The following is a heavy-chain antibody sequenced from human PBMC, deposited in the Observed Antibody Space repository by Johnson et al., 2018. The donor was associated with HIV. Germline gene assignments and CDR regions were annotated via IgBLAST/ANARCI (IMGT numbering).Heavy chain of an antibody. J-gene: IGHJ3*02. CDR3: AETPGIAAAGTGYAFDI. Sequence: QVQLVESGGGVVQPGRSLRLSCAASGFTFSSYAMHWVRQAPGKGLEWVAVISYDGSNKYYADSVKGRFTISRDNSKNTLSLQMNSLRAEDTAVYYCAETPGIAAAGTGYAFDIWGQGTMVTVSS. D-gene: IGHD6-13*01. CDR1: GFTFSSYA. V-gene: IGHV3-30*04. CDR2: ISYDGSNK.